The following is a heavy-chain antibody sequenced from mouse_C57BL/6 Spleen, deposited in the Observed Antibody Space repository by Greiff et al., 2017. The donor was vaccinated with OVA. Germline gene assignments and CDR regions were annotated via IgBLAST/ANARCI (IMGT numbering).Heavy chain of an antibody. CDR1: GFTFNTYA. D-gene: IGHD2-3*01. Sequence: EVQVVESGGGLVQPKGSLKLSCAASGFTFNTYAMHWVRQAPGKGLEWVARIRSKSSNYATYYADSVKDRFTISRDDSQSMLYLQMNNLKTEDTAMYYCVRDFPGLYDGYSYAMDYWGQGTSVTVSS. V-gene: IGHV10-3*01. J-gene: IGHJ4*01. CDR2: IRSKSSNYAT. CDR3: VRDFPGLYDGYSYAMDY.